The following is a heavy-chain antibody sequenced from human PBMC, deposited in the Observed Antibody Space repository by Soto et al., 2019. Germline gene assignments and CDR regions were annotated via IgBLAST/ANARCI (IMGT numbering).Heavy chain of an antibody. V-gene: IGHV4-4*02. CDR3: AREINYAFSLGY. CDR1: GGSISSDRW. D-gene: IGHD3-16*01. Sequence: HVQPQESGPGLVSPSGTLSLTCAVSGGSISSDRWWSWVRPSPGRGLEWIGESHHSGGTNYNPSLKSRVTISVDKSKDQSSLKLNAVTAADTVVYYCAREINYAFSLGYWGQGTLVTVSS. J-gene: IGHJ4*02. CDR2: SHHSGGT.